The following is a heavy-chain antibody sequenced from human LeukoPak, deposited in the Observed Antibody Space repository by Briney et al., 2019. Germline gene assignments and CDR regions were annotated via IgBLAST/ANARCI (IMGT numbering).Heavy chain of an antibody. CDR2: ITSTSSNI. V-gene: IGHV3-21*04. J-gene: IGHJ4*03. D-gene: IGHD5-18*01. CDR1: GFTFSTFG. CDR3: ARAVSSYGLHF. Sequence: GGSLPLTRAASGFTFSTFGMNWVRQAPGKGVECVSSITSTSSNIYSAYSVKGRFTISRDDAKNSLYLQMNSLRAEDTAVYYCARAVSSYGLHFCGQGTLVTVSS.